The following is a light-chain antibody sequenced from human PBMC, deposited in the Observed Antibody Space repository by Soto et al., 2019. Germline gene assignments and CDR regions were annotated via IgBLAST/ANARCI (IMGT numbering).Light chain of an antibody. V-gene: IGKV1-9*01. Sequence: DFQLTQSPSFLSASIGDRVTITCRASQDLSNYLAWYQQKPGKAPKFLISAASTLQSGVPSTFSASGSRTEFTLTTSSLQPEDFATYYCQRLNTYPFTFGPGTTVDLK. CDR2: AAS. J-gene: IGKJ3*01. CDR3: QRLNTYPFT. CDR1: QDLSNY.